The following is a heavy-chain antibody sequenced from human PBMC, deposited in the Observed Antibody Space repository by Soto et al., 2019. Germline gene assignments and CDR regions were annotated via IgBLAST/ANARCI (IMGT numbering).Heavy chain of an antibody. CDR3: AKGARPFEY. J-gene: IGHJ4*02. D-gene: IGHD6-6*01. Sequence: VQLLESGGALVQPGGSLRLSCAASGFTFSSNAMTWVRQAPGKGLEWVSAISSSGGNTYYADSVKGRFTISRDNSKNTVYLQMNSRRAEDTAVYYCAKGARPFEYWGQGTLVTVSS. CDR1: GFTFSSNA. V-gene: IGHV3-23*01. CDR2: ISSSGGNT.